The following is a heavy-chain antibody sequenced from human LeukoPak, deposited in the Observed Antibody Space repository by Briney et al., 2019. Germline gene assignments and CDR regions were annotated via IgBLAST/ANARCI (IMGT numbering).Heavy chain of an antibody. CDR3: ARGRYYDILTGYYKGGWFDP. CDR1: GFTLSSYW. V-gene: IGHV3-74*01. D-gene: IGHD3-9*01. J-gene: IGHJ5*02. CDR2: INSDGSST. Sequence: GGSLRLSCAASGFTLSSYWMHWVRQAPGKGLVWVSRINSDGSSTSYADSVKGRFTISRDNAKNTLYLQMNSLRAEDTAVYYCARGRYYDILTGYYKGGWFDPWGQGTLVTVSS.